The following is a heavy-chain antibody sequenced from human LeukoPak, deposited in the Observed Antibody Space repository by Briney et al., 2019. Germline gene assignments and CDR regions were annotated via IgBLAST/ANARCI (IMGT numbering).Heavy chain of an antibody. J-gene: IGHJ4*02. V-gene: IGHV6-1*01. CDR3: ARDRVAVAGTYLSGGIDY. CDR2: TYYRSKWYN. CDR1: GDSVSSNSAA. D-gene: IGHD6-19*01. Sequence: SQTLSLTCAISGDSVSSNSAAWNWIRQSPSRGLEWLGRTYYRSKWYNDYAVSVKSRITINPDTSKNQFSLQLNSVTPEDTAVYYCARDRVAVAGTYLSGGIDYWGQGTLVTVSS.